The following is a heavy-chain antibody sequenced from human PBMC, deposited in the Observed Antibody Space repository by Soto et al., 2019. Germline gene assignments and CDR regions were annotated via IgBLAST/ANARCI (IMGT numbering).Heavy chain of an antibody. V-gene: IGHV1-46*01. CDR1: RDTFTSYY. D-gene: IGHD1-26*01. CDR3: ARSAGGNFGIIIEGTNWFAP. CDR2: INPHGGST. J-gene: IGHJ5*02. Sequence: ASVKVSCKAPRDTFTSYYINWVRQAPGQGLEWMGVINPHGGSTAYAQKFKGRVTLTRDTSASTVYMEVSSLTSEDTAMYYWARSAGGNFGIIIEGTNWFAPWGQGTLVTVSS.